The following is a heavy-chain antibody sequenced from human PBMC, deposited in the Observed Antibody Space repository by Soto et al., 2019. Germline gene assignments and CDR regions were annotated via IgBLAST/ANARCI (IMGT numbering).Heavy chain of an antibody. D-gene: IGHD6-25*01. CDR2: INPNSGGT. CDR3: ARDSDQFKTTDY. J-gene: IGHJ4*02. CDR1: GYTFTGYY. V-gene: IGHV1-2*02. Sequence: ASVKVSCKXSGYTFTGYYMHLVRQAPGKGLEGMGCINPNSGGTNYAQKFQGRITMTSDTCISTDYMELSRLRSHDTAVYYCARDSDQFKTTDYWGPGTRVTVSS.